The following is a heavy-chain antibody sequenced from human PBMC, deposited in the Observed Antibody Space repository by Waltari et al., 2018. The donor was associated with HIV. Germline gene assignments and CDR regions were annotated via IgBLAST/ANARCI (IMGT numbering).Heavy chain of an antibody. CDR3: ARGIRLV. Sequence: QVQLVQSGAAVKQPVASVKVSCKASGYTFTGYYIHWVRQAPGQGLEWMGCINPNSGGTNYAQKFQGRVTMTRDTSTSTSYMELNRLRSDDTAVYYCARGIRLVWGQGTLVTVSS. CDR1: GYTFTGYY. J-gene: IGHJ4*02. V-gene: IGHV1-2*02. CDR2: INPNSGGT. D-gene: IGHD1-20*01.